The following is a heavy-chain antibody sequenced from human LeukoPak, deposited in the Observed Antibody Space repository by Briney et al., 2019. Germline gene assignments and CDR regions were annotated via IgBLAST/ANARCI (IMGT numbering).Heavy chain of an antibody. CDR3: ARGGSFWSGYLSQVNDY. CDR2: INHSGST. Sequence: SETLSLTCAVYGGSFSGYYWSWIRQPAGKGLEWIGEINHSGSTNYNPSLKSRVTISVDTSKNQFSLKLSSVTAADTAVYYCARGGSFWSGYLSQVNDYWGQGTLVTVSS. V-gene: IGHV4-34*01. D-gene: IGHD3-3*01. CDR1: GGSFSGYY. J-gene: IGHJ4*02.